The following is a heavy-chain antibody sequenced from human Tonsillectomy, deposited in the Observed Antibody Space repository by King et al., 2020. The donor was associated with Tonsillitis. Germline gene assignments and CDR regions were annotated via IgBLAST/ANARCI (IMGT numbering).Heavy chain of an antibody. J-gene: IGHJ4*02. CDR2: INPNSGGT. Sequence: QLVQSGAEVKKPGASVKVSCKASGYTFTGYYMHWVRQAPGQGLELMGLINPNSGGTNYAQKFQGRVTMTWDTSITTAYMELGRVKSDDTAVYYCARGGWGYGDEIYYFDYWGQGTLVTVSS. V-gene: IGHV1-2*02. CDR1: GYTFTGYY. CDR3: ARGGWGYGDEIYYFDY. D-gene: IGHD4-17*01.